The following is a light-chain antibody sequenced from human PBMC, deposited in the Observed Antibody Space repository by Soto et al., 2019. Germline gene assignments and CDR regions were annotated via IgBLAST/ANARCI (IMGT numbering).Light chain of an antibody. V-gene: IGLV2-14*03. CDR3: SSYTTTSTAV. J-gene: IGLJ1*01. CDR1: SSDVGGYNY. CDR2: EVT. Sequence: QSALTQPASVSGSPGQSITISCTGTSSDVGGYNYVSWYQQHPGKAPKLMIYEVTKRPSGVSNRFSGSKSGNTASLTISGLQAEDEADWYCSSYTTTSTAVFGTGTKVTVL.